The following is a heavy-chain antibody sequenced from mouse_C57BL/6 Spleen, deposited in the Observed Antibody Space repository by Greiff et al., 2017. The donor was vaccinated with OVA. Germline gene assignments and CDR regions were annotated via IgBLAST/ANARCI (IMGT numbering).Heavy chain of an antibody. CDR2: INYDGSST. J-gene: IGHJ2*01. Sequence: EVQVVESEGGLVQPGSSMKLSCTASGFTFSDYYMAWVRQVPEKGLEWVANINYDGSSTYYLDSLKSRFIISRDNAKNILYLQMSSLKSEDTATYYCARELHYYGSSYGVDYWGQGTTLTVSS. D-gene: IGHD1-1*01. V-gene: IGHV5-16*01. CDR3: ARELHYYGSSYGVDY. CDR1: GFTFSDYY.